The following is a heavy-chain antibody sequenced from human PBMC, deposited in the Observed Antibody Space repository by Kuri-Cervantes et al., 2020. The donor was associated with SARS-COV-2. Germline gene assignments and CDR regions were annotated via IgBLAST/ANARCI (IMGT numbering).Heavy chain of an antibody. D-gene: IGHD3-3*01. CDR2: ISYDGSNK. Sequence: GESLKISCAAPGFTFSSYAMHWVRQAPGKGLEWVAVISYDGSNKYYADSVKGRFTISRDNSKNTLYLQMNSLRAEDTAVYYCARDRGDFWSGSINYWGQGTLVTVSS. J-gene: IGHJ4*02. CDR1: GFTFSSYA. CDR3: ARDRGDFWSGSINY. V-gene: IGHV3-30-3*01.